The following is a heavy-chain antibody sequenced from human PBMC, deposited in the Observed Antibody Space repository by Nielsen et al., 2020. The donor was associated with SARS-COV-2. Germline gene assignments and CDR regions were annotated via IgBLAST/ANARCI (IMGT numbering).Heavy chain of an antibody. CDR1: GFTFSSYN. Sequence: GESLKISCAASGFTFSSYNMNWVRQAPGKGLEWVSSISSSSSYIYYADSVKGRFTISRDNAKNSLYLQMNSLRAEDTAVYYCARWAYSSGSYRPSRGWFDPWGQGTLVTVSS. J-gene: IGHJ5*02. CDR3: ARWAYSSGSYRPSRGWFDP. V-gene: IGHV3-21*01. CDR2: ISSSSSYI. D-gene: IGHD6-19*01.